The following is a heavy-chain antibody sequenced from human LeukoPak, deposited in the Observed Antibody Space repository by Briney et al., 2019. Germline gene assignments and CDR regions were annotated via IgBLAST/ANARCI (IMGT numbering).Heavy chain of an antibody. D-gene: IGHD6-19*01. CDR2: ISGSGAGT. J-gene: IGHJ4*02. Sequence: GGSLRLSCAASGFTFSSYDMSWVRQAPGKGLEWVAAISGSGAGTYYADSVKGRFTISRDNSKNTLYLQMNSLRAEDTAVYYCAKDVPYSSGWAEFDYWGQGTLVTVSS. V-gene: IGHV3-23*01. CDR1: GFTFSSYD. CDR3: AKDVPYSSGWAEFDY.